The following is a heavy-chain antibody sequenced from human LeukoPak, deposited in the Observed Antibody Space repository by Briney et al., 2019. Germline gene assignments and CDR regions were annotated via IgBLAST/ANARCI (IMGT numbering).Heavy chain of an antibody. D-gene: IGHD2-15*01. V-gene: IGHV3-30-3*01. CDR3: ARVLVAATIDY. CDR1: GFTSSSYA. CDR2: ISYDGNNK. Sequence: GGSLRLSCAASGFTSSSYALNWVRQAPGKGLEWVAVISYDGNNKYYADSVKGRFTISRDNSKNTLYLQMNSLRTEDTAVYYCARVLVAATIDYWGQGTLVTVSS. J-gene: IGHJ4*02.